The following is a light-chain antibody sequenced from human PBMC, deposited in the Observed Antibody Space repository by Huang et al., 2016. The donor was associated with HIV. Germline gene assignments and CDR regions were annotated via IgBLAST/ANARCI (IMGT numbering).Light chain of an antibody. CDR2: GAS. V-gene: IGKV3-15*01. CDR1: HRVSRH. Sequence: ERVMTQSPATLSVAPGERVTLSCRASHRVSRHLAWYQPKPGQAPRLLIHGASTRATGSPARFSGSGSGTEFTLAISSLQSEDSGVYFCQQYDNWPLTFGQGTRLEIK. J-gene: IGKJ5*01. CDR3: QQYDNWPLT.